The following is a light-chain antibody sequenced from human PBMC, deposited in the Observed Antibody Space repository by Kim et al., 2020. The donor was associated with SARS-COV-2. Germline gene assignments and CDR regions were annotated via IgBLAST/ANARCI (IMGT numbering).Light chain of an antibody. CDR1: QSISSH. CDR2: AAS. Sequence: DIQMTQSPSSLSASVGDRVTITCRTSQSISSHLNWYHQKPGRAPKLLISAASTLQGGVPSRFSGSGSETDFTLTISSLQPEDFATYFCKQSYITPFTLGPGTKVDIK. V-gene: IGKV1-39*01. J-gene: IGKJ3*01. CDR3: KQSYITPFT.